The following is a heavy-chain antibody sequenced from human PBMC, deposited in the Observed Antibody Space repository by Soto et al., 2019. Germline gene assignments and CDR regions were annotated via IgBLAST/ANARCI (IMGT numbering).Heavy chain of an antibody. V-gene: IGHV5-51*01. J-gene: IGHJ6*02. Sequence: PGESLKISCKGSGYSFASYWIAWVRQMPGKGLEWMGVIYPDDSDTRYSPSLKGQVTISVDKSISTAYLQWSSLQASYTAMYFCARLPHSSGWTGPTYYYYYAMDVWGPGTTVTVSS. CDR1: GYSFASYW. D-gene: IGHD6-19*01. CDR2: IYPDDSDT. CDR3: ARLPHSSGWTGPTYYYYYAMDV.